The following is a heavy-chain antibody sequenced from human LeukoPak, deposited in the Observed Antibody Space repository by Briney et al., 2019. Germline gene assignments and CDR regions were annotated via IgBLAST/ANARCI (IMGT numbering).Heavy chain of an antibody. CDR1: GYTFIVYY. CDR2: INTNSGGT. D-gene: IGHD3-3*01. J-gene: IGHJ4*02. Sequence: ASVKVSCKASGYTFIVYYMHWVRQAPGQGLEWMGRINTNSGGTNYAQNFQGRVTMTRDSSISTASMELSRLTSDDTAVYYCARGPYYDFRLGYWGQGTLVAVSS. V-gene: IGHV1-2*06. CDR3: ARGPYYDFRLGY.